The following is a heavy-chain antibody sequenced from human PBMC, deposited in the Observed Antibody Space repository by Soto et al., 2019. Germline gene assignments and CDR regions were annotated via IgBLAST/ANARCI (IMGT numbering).Heavy chain of an antibody. CDR1: GGSISSYY. CDR3: ASYLSRRGSGSYYRTFDY. Sequence: SETLSLTCTVSGGSISSYYWSWIRQPPGKGLEWIGYIYYSGSTNYNPSLKSRVTISVDTSKNQFSLKLSSVTAADTAVYYCASYLSRRGSGSYYRTFDYWGQGTLVTVSS. J-gene: IGHJ4*02. CDR2: IYYSGST. D-gene: IGHD3-10*01. V-gene: IGHV4-59*01.